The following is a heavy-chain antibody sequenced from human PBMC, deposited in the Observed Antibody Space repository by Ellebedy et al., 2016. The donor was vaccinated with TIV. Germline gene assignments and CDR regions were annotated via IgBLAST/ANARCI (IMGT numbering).Heavy chain of an antibody. J-gene: IGHJ4*02. CDR2: ITGGSTAI. D-gene: IGHD1-14*01. CDR3: TSHRGPHHADC. Sequence: GESLKISCATSGFPFSNSGMNWVRQVPGKGLEWISYITGGSTAIYYADSVKGRFTISRDNAKNSLYRQMNSLRAEDTAVYYCTSHRGPHHADCWGQGTLVTVSS. V-gene: IGHV3-48*04. CDR1: GFPFSNSG.